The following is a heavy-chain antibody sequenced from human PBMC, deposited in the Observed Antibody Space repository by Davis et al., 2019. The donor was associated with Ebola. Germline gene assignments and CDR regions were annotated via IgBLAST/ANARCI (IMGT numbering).Heavy chain of an antibody. CDR2: IRSKAYGGTT. V-gene: IGHV3-49*04. D-gene: IGHD6-13*01. J-gene: IGHJ4*02. CDR1: GFTFGDYA. CDR3: TRESLIYSSSWYSDY. Sequence: GESLKISCTASGFTFGDYAMSWVRQAPGKGLEWVGFIRSKAYGGTTEYAASVKGRFTISRDDSKSIAYLQMNSLKTEDTAVYYCTRESLIYSSSWYSDYWGQGTLVTVSS.